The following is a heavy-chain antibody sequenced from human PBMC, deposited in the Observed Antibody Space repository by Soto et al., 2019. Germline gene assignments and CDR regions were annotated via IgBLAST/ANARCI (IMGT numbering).Heavy chain of an antibody. J-gene: IGHJ6*02. Sequence: GSSQKISCQVSVYSFASYWIGWVRQMPGKDLEWMGIIYPGDSDTRYSPSFQGQVTISADKSLRTAYLQWTSLKASDTALYYCARTRSFTLGFYYDGMDVWGQGTLVTVFS. CDR2: IYPGDSDT. CDR3: ARTRSFTLGFYYDGMDV. D-gene: IGHD6-6*01. V-gene: IGHV5-51*01. CDR1: VYSFASYW.